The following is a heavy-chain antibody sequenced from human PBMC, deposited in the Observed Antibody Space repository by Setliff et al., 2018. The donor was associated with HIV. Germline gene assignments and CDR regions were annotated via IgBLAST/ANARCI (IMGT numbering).Heavy chain of an antibody. J-gene: IGHJ6*03. V-gene: IGHV3-30*02. CDR3: ARDSYGGKIHYYMDV. D-gene: IGHD2-15*01. CDR2: IRNDASNT. CDR1: GFTFSDYG. Sequence: GGSLRLSCEASGFTFSDYGMHWVRQAPGKGLEWVTFIRNDASNTYYADSVKGRFTISRDSSKNTLYLQMNSLRAEDTAVYYCARDSYGGKIHYYMDVWGKGTTVTVSS.